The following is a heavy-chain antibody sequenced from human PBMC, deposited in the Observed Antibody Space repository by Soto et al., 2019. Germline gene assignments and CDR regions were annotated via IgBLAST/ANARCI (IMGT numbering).Heavy chain of an antibody. Sequence: QVQLQQWGAGLLKPSETLSLTCAAYGGSFSGYQWSWIRQPPGKGLEWIGEINYSGRTNYNPSLKSRVTISVDTSKNQFSLKLSSVTAADTAVYYCARGGYQQLPGGWVDPWCQGTLVTVSS. V-gene: IGHV4-34*02. J-gene: IGHJ5*02. CDR2: INYSGRT. D-gene: IGHD6-13*01. CDR3: ARGGYQQLPGGWVDP. CDR1: GGSFSGYQ.